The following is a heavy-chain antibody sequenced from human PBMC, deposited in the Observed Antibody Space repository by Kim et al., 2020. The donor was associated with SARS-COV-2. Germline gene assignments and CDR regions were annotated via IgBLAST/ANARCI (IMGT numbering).Heavy chain of an antibody. CDR1: GFTFSSYW. V-gene: IGHV3-7*01. J-gene: IGHJ3*02. Sequence: GGSLRLSCAASGFTFSSYWMSWVRQAPGKGLEWVANIKQDGSEKYYVDSVKGRFTISRDNAKNSLYLQMNSLRAEDTAVYYCARDMGGITMIAYAFDIWGQGTMVTVSS. CDR2: IKQDGSEK. D-gene: IGHD3-22*01. CDR3: ARDMGGITMIAYAFDI.